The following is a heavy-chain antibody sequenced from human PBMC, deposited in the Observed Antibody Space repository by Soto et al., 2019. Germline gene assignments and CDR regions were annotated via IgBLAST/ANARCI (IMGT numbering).Heavy chain of an antibody. CDR3: ARVGGVGAPPGTDF. Sequence: QLVQSGAEVKKPGSSVKISCKASGGTFSSYVISWLRQAPGQGLEWMGRVIPILGQAYYAPNLQGRVTITADDSTRTAYMELNRLTSADTAVYFCARVGGVGAPPGTDFWGQGTLVTVSS. D-gene: IGHD1-26*01. CDR2: VIPILGQA. V-gene: IGHV1-69*18. J-gene: IGHJ4*02. CDR1: GGTFSSYV.